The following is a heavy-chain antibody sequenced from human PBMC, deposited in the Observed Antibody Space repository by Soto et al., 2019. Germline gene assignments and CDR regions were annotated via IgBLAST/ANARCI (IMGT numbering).Heavy chain of an antibody. CDR1: GGSFSGYY. D-gene: IGHD3-10*01. Sequence: SETLSLTCAVYGGSFSGYYWSWIRQPPGKGLEWIGEINHSGSTNYNPSLKSRVTISVDTSKNQFSLKLSSVTAADTAVYYCVRGYGRNFDYWGQGTLVTVSS. J-gene: IGHJ4*02. V-gene: IGHV4-34*01. CDR2: INHSGST. CDR3: VRGYGRNFDY.